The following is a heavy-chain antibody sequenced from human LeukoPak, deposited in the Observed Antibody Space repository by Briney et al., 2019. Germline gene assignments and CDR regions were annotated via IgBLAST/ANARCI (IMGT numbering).Heavy chain of an antibody. J-gene: IGHJ4*02. D-gene: IGHD6-13*01. CDR3: ARERGPGIAAAGTEFDY. CDR2: INPNSGGT. V-gene: IGHV1-2*02. CDR1: EYTFTGYY. Sequence: GASVKVSCKASEYTFTGYYMHWVRQAPGQGLEWMGWINPNSGGTNYAQKFQGRVTMTRGTSISTAYMELSRLRSDDTAVYYCARERGPGIAAAGTEFDYWGQGTLVTVSS.